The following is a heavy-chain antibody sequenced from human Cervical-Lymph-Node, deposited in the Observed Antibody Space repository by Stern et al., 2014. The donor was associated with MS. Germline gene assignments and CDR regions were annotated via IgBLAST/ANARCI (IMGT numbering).Heavy chain of an antibody. CDR3: ARYSRGTVTTAVGFYYGMDV. J-gene: IGHJ6*02. V-gene: IGHV1-69*01. CDR2: VMPMFGTS. Sequence: VQLVQSGAEVKKPGSSVKVSCKTSGDTFSRHAISWLRQAPGQGLEWMGGVMPMFGTSNYAQKVQGRINVNEGESTITVYLELSSLRSEDTAVYYCARYSRGTVTTAVGFYYGMDVWGQGTTVTVSS. D-gene: IGHD6-25*01. CDR1: GDTFSRHA.